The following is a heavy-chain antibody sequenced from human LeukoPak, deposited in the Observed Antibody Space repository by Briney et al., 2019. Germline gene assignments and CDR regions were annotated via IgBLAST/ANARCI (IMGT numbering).Heavy chain of an antibody. CDR3: TTDRTMKGY. J-gene: IGHJ4*02. Sequence: GGSLRLSCAASGFTFSNAWMAWVRQAPGKGLEWVGRIRSKNDGGTIGYAAPVKDRFTISRDDSRNTLYLQMNSLEIEDTAVYFCTTDRTMKGYWGQGTLVTVSS. CDR1: GFTFSNAW. D-gene: IGHD3-22*01. V-gene: IGHV3-15*01. CDR2: IRSKNDGGTI.